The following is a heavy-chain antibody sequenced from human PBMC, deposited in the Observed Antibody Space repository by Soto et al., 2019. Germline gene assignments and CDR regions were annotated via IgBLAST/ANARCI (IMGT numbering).Heavy chain of an antibody. V-gene: IGHV3-48*02. Sequence: EVQLVESGGGLVQRGGSLRLSCAASGFTFSTYCMNWVRQAPGKGLEWISYIGSSSSTIYYADSVKGRFTISRDNAKNSLYLQMNSLRDEDTAVYYCARGRGADTPMETYNWFDPWGQGTLVTVSS. CDR2: IGSSSSTI. J-gene: IGHJ5*02. D-gene: IGHD5-18*01. CDR3: ARGRGADTPMETYNWFDP. CDR1: GFTFSTYC.